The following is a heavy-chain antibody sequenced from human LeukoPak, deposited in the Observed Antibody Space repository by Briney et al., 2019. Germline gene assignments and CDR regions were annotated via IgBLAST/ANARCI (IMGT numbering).Heavy chain of an antibody. CDR1: GFTFSSYE. V-gene: IGHV3-48*03. D-gene: IGHD6-19*01. CDR3: ARDIYDSSGWYWFDP. Sequence: GGSLRLSCAASGFTFSSYEMNWVRQAPGKGLEWVSYISSSGSTIYYADSVKGRFTISRDNAKNSLYLQMNSLRAEDTALYYCARDIYDSSGWYWFDPWGQGTLVTVSS. CDR2: ISSSGSTI. J-gene: IGHJ5*02.